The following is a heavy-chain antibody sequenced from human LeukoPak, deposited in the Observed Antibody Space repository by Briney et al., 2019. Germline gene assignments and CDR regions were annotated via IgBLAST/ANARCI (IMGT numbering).Heavy chain of an antibody. Sequence: GASVKVSCKASGYTFTSYDINWVRQAPGQGLEWMGWISAYNGNTNYAQKLQGRVTMTTDTSTSTAYMELRSLRSDDTAVYYCARVRWELFSQNTNDYWGQGTLVTVSS. J-gene: IGHJ4*02. CDR3: ARVRWELFSQNTNDY. CDR1: GYTFTSYD. D-gene: IGHD1-26*01. V-gene: IGHV1-18*01. CDR2: ISAYNGNT.